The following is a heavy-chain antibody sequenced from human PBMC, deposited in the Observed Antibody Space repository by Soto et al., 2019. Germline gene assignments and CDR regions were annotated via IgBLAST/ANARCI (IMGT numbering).Heavy chain of an antibody. CDR1: GYTFTSYA. Sequence: ASVNVSCKASGYTFTSYAMHWVRQAPGQRLEWMGWINAGYGNTKYSQKFQGRVTITRDTSASTAYMELSSLRSEDTAVYYCARENFGELFPPTYSHSTYYYYYYMDVWGKGTTVTVSS. CDR3: ARENFGELFPPTYSHSTYYYYYYMDV. D-gene: IGHD3-10*01. J-gene: IGHJ6*03. CDR2: INAGYGNT. V-gene: IGHV1-3*01.